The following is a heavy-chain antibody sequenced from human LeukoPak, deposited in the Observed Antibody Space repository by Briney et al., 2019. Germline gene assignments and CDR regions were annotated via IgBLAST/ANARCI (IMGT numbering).Heavy chain of an antibody. D-gene: IGHD3-16*02. V-gene: IGHV1-2*02. Sequence: GASVKVSCKASGYTFTGHYMHWVRQAPGQGLEWMGWINPNSGGTNYAQKFQGRVTMTRDTSISTAYMELSRLRSDDTAVYYCARQNYDYVWGSYRPDAFDIWGQGTMVTVSS. CDR1: GYTFTGHY. J-gene: IGHJ3*02. CDR3: ARQNYDYVWGSYRPDAFDI. CDR2: INPNSGGT.